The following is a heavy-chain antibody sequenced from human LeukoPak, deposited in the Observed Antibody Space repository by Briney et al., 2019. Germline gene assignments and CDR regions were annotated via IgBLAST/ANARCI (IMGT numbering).Heavy chain of an antibody. V-gene: IGHV3-7*01. CDR1: GFPFSNYW. CDR2: IKQDGSVK. CDR3: ARIGYSSSSFDY. Sequence: AGGSLRLSCAASGFPFSNYWMSWVRQAPGRGLEWVANIKQDGSVKYYVDSVKGRFTISRDNAKNSVYLQMNSLRAEDTALYYCARIGYSSSSFDYWGQGTLVTVSS. D-gene: IGHD6-6*01. J-gene: IGHJ4*02.